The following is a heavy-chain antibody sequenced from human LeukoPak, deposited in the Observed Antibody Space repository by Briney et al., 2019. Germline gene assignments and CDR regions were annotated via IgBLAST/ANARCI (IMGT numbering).Heavy chain of an antibody. V-gene: IGHV3-11*04. CDR2: ISSSGSTI. CDR3: ASLSLGGDRYFDY. D-gene: IGHD2-21*02. J-gene: IGHJ4*02. CDR1: GFTFSDYY. Sequence: GGSLRLSCAASGFTFSDYYMSWIRQAPGKGLEWVSYISSSGSTIYYADSVKGRFTISRDNAKNSLYLQMNSLRAEDTAVYYCASLSLGGDRYFDYWGQGTLVTVSS.